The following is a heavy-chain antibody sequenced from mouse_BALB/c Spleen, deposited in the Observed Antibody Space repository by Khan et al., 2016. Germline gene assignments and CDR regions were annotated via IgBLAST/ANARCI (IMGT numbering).Heavy chain of an antibody. CDR2: INPNNGVS. D-gene: IGHD1-1*02. V-gene: IGHV1-18*01. J-gene: IGHJ4*01. CDR3: AIKPLYGSYDAMDY. CDR1: GYTFTEYT. Sequence: VQLKQSGPELVKPGASVKISCKTSGYTFTEYTMHWVKQSHGQSLEWIGGINPNNGVSNYNQKFKGKATLTVGKSSSTAYIELRSLTSEDAAVYYCAIKPLYGSYDAMDYGGQGTSVTVSS.